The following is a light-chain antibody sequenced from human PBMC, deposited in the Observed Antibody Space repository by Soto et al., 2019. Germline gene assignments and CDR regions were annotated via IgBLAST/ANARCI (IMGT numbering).Light chain of an antibody. CDR2: GAS. Sequence: EIVLTQSPGTLSLSPGERATLSCRASQSVSSSYLAWYQQKRGQAPRLLISGASSRATGIPDRFSGSGSGIDFTPTISRLEPEDVAVYYCQQCGTPLVTFGGGTKVEIK. V-gene: IGKV3-20*01. J-gene: IGKJ4*01. CDR3: QQCGTPLVT. CDR1: QSVSSSY.